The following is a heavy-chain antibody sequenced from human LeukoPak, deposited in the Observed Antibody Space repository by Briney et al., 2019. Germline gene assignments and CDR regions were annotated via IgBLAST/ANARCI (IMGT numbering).Heavy chain of an antibody. CDR2: IYYSGST. D-gene: IGHD2-21*01. J-gene: IGHJ6*03. CDR3: ARAPPRPLVVIAIPYYYYHMDV. V-gene: IGHV4-30-4*08. Sequence: SETLSLTCTVSGGSISSGDYYWSWIRQPPGKGLEWIGYIYYSGSTYYNPSLKSRVTISVDTSKNQFSLKLSSVTAADTAVYYCARAPPRPLVVIAIPYYYYHMDVWGKGTTVTVSS. CDR1: GGSISSGDYY.